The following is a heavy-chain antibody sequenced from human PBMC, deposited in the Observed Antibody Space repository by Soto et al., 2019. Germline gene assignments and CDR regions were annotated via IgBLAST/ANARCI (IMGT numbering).Heavy chain of an antibody. CDR1: GFTFSSYA. V-gene: IGHV3-23*01. CDR3: AKDSRRWVDYGGLDYYDSS. D-gene: IGHD3-22*01. J-gene: IGHJ4*02. Sequence: GGSLRLSCAASGFTFSSYAMSWVRQAPGKGLEWVSAISGSGGSTYYADSVKGRFTISRDNSKNTLYLQMNSLRAEDTAVYYCAKDSRRWVDYGGLDYYDSSWGQGTLVTVSS. CDR2: ISGSGGST.